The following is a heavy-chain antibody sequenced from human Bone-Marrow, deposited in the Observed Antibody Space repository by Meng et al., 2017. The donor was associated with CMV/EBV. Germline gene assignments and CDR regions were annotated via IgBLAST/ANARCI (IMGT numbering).Heavy chain of an antibody. CDR3: AKDGGYYDFWSGYYDYYYYGMDV. J-gene: IGHJ6*02. Sequence: GGSLKISCAASGFTVSSNYMSWVRQAPGKGLEWVSVIYSGGSTYYADSVKGRFTISRDNSKNTLYLQMNSLRAEDTAVYYCAKDGGYYDFWSGYYDYYYYGMDVWGQGTTVTVSS. CDR2: IYSGGST. D-gene: IGHD3-3*01. V-gene: IGHV3-66*02. CDR1: GFTVSSNY.